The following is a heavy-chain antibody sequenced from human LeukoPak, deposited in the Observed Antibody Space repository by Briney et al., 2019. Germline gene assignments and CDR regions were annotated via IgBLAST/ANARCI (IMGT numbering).Heavy chain of an antibody. CDR3: ARDKITGPTNFDS. D-gene: IGHD1-14*01. Sequence: GGSLRLSCEASGFTFSRYWMAWVRQAPGKEPEWVANMRQDGGEIYYVDSVKGRFTISRDNARNFLYLQMNSLRVGDTAVYYCARDKITGPTNFDSWGQGTLVTVSS. CDR1: GFTFSRYW. J-gene: IGHJ4*02. CDR2: MRQDGGEI. V-gene: IGHV3-7*01.